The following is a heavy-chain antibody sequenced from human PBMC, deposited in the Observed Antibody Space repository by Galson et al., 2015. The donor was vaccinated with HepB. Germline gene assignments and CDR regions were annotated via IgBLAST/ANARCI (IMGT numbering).Heavy chain of an antibody. CDR2: VDPENDKT. CDR3: AMEKPRFGDPIWAFDL. Sequence: SCKVSGYIFTEHYLHWVQQAPGKGLEWMGLVDPENDKTFYAEKFQGRLTVTADTSTDTAYMELSSLTSEDTAVYYCAMEKPRFGDPIWAFDLWGQGTMVTVSS. V-gene: IGHV1-69-2*01. CDR1: GYIFTEHY. D-gene: IGHD2-21*02. J-gene: IGHJ3*01.